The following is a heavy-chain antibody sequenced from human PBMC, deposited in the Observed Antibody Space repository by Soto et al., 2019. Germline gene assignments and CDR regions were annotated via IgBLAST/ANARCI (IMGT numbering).Heavy chain of an antibody. V-gene: IGHV3-23*01. Sequence: GGSLRLSCAASGFTFSSYAMSWVRQAPGKGLEWVSAISGSGGSTYYADSVKGRFTISRDNSKNPLYLQMNSLRDEDTAVYYCAKAWDGWGSYYIRFDHWGQGTLVTVSS. J-gene: IGHJ5*02. D-gene: IGHD3-10*01. CDR2: ISGSGGST. CDR3: AKAWDGWGSYYIRFDH. CDR1: GFTFSSYA.